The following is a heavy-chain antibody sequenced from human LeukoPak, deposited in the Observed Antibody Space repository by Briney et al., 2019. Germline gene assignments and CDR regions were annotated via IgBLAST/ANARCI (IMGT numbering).Heavy chain of an antibody. V-gene: IGHV1-69*13. CDR2: IIPIFGTA. CDR1: GGTFNSYA. CDR3: SRGYSYGSGSY. J-gene: IGHJ4*02. D-gene: IGHD5-18*01. Sequence: ASVKVSCKASGGTFNSYAISWVRQAPGQGLEWMGGIIPIFGTANYAQKFQGRVTITADESTSTAYMELSSLRSEDTAVYYCSRGYSYGSGSYWGQGTLVTVSS.